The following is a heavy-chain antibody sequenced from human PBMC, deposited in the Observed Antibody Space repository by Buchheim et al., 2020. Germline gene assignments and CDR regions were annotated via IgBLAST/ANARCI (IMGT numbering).Heavy chain of an antibody. D-gene: IGHD3-9*01. J-gene: IGHJ4*02. CDR3: VRDLFEWQLLSPAY. Sequence: EVQLVESGGGVVQPGGSLRLSCAASGFTFNFNWMHWVRQTPEKGLVWVSHINSDGVTTKYADSVRGRFTISRDNARNTLYLQMNSLGAEDTGIYYCVRDLFEWQLLSPAYWGQGTL. CDR1: GFTFNFNW. V-gene: IGHV3-74*01. CDR2: INSDGVTT.